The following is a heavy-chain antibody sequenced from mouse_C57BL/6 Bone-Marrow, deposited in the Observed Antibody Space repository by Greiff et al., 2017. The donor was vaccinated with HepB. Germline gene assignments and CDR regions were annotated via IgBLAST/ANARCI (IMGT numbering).Heavy chain of an antibody. D-gene: IGHD1-1*01. Sequence: EVKLVESGGGLVQSGRSLRLSCATSGFTFSDFYMEWVRQAPGKGLEWIAASRNKANDYTTEYIASVKGRFIVSRDTSQSILYLQMHAMRAEDTAIYFCARSQGYGSSYGFAYWGQGTLVTVSA. J-gene: IGHJ3*01. CDR2: SRNKANDYTT. CDR1: GFTFSDFY. CDR3: ARSQGYGSSYGFAY. V-gene: IGHV7-1*01.